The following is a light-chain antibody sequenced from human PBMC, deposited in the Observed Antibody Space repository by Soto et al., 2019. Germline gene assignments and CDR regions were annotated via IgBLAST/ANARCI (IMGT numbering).Light chain of an antibody. V-gene: IGLV2-23*02. CDR3: CSYAGSSTAV. CDR2: EVS. Sequence: QSALTQPASGSGCPGQSITISCTGTSSDVGSYNLVSWYQQHPGKAPKLMIYEVSKRPSGVSNRFSGSKSGNTASLTISGLQAEDEADYYCCSYAGSSTAVFGGGTQLTVL. CDR1: SSDVGSYNL. J-gene: IGLJ2*01.